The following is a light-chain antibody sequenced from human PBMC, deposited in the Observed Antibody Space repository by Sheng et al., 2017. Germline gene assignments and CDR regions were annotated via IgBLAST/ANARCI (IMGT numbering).Light chain of an antibody. CDR3: SSYTTTSTLRV. CDR2: DVT. CDR1: SSDVGGYNY. J-gene: IGLJ3*02. Sequence: QSALTQPASVSGFPGQSITISCTGTSSDVGGYNYVSWYQQYPGTAPKLMIYDVTIRPSGVSDRFSGSKSGNTASLTISGLQSEDEADYYCSSYTTTSTLRVFGGGTKLTVL. V-gene: IGLV2-14*01.